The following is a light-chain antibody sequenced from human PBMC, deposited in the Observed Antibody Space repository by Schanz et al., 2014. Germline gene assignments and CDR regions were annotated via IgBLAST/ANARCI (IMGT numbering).Light chain of an antibody. Sequence: QSVLTQPPSASGTPGQRVTISCSGSSSNIGSNTVNWYQQLPGTAPKLLIYSDNQRPSGVPDRFSGSKSGTSASLAISGLQSDDEADYYCCSYAGTYSVVFGGGTKLTVL. CDR1: SSNIGSNT. CDR2: SDN. V-gene: IGLV1-44*01. CDR3: CSYAGTYSVV. J-gene: IGLJ2*01.